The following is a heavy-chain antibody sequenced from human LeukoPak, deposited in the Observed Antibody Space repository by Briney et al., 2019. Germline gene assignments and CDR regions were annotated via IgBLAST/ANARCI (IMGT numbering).Heavy chain of an antibody. CDR3: AREETGGYDSDY. CDR1: GGSIRSSYYY. V-gene: IGHV4-39*07. Sequence: KPSETLSLTCTVSGGSIRSSYYYWGWIRQPPGKGLEWIGSIYDSGSTYYNPSLKSRVTISVDTSKNQFSLKLSSVTAADTAVYYCAREETGGYDSDYWGQGTLVTVSS. CDR2: IYDSGST. D-gene: IGHD5-12*01. J-gene: IGHJ4*02.